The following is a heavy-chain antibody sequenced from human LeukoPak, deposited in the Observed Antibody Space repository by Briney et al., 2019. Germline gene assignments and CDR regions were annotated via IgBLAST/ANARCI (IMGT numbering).Heavy chain of an antibody. J-gene: IGHJ6*02. CDR2: ISPVSSYT. CDR3: VRDVSRRIGMDV. D-gene: IGHD2/OR15-2a*01. Sequence: GGALRISCLSPGFSLNSYTMNLGREGPGEGLEWVSTISPVSSYTWYAESVKGRFTISRDNPKNSLYLQMDSLRAEDTAVYYCVRDVSRRIGMDVWGQGTTVSVSS. CDR1: GFSLNSYT. V-gene: IGHV3-21*01.